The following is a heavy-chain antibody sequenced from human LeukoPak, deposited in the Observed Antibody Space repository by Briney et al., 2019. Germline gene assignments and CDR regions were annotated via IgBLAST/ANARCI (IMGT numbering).Heavy chain of an antibody. D-gene: IGHD6-13*01. V-gene: IGHV4-4*07. CDR3: AGCSWYFGQFDY. CDR2: IYTSGST. CDR1: GGSISSYY. Sequence: SETLSLTCTVSGGSISSYYWSWIRQPAGKGLEWIGRIYTSGSTNYNPSLKSRVTMSVDTSKNQFSLKLSSVTAADTAVYYCAGCSWYFGQFDYWGQGTLVTVSS. J-gene: IGHJ4*02.